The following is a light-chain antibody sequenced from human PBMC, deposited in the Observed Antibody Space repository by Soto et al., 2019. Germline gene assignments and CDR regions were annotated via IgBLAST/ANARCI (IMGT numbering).Light chain of an antibody. Sequence: EIVMTQSPATLSVSPGERATLSCRASQSVSSNLAWYQQKPGQAPTLLIYGASTRATGIPARLSGSGSGTEFTLTISSLQSEDFAVYYCQQYNNWPPWTFGQGTKVDIK. V-gene: IGKV3-15*01. CDR2: GAS. CDR1: QSVSSN. J-gene: IGKJ1*01. CDR3: QQYNNWPPWT.